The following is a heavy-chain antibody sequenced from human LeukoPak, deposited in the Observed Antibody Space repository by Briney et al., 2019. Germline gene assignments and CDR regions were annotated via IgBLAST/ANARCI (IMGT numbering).Heavy chain of an antibody. J-gene: IGHJ5*02. CDR2: MNPNSGNT. D-gene: IGHD2-2*03. V-gene: IGHV1-8*03. CDR3: ARCVGYCRSTSCHPWFDP. CDR1: GYTFTSYD. Sequence: ASVKVSCKASGYTFTSYDINGVRQATGQGLEWMGWMNPNSGNTGYAQKFQGRVTITRNTSISTAYMELSSLRSEDTAVYYCARCVGYCRSTSCHPWFDPWGQGTLVTVSS.